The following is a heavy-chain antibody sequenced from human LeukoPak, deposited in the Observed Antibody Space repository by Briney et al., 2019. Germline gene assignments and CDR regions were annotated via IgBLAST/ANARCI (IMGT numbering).Heavy chain of an antibody. CDR3: ARDTYGSGSYYNAPLDY. J-gene: IGHJ4*02. Sequence: GGSLRLSCAASGFTVSSNYMSWVRQAPGKGLEWVSVIYSGGSTYYADSVKGRFTFSRDNSKNTLFLQMNSLRAEDTAVYYCARDTYGSGSYYNAPLDYWGQGTLVTVSS. CDR2: IYSGGST. V-gene: IGHV3-53*01. D-gene: IGHD3-10*01. CDR1: GFTVSSNY.